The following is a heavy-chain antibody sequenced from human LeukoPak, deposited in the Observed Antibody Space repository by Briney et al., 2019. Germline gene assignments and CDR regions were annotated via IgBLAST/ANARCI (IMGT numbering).Heavy chain of an antibody. J-gene: IGHJ5*02. CDR1: GFTFSSYW. CDR3: ARDPERTYYYGSGSSSSHNWFDP. D-gene: IGHD3-10*01. Sequence: PGGSLRLSCAASGFTFSSYWMSWVRQAPGKGLEWVANIKQDGSEKYYVDSVKGRFTIARDNAKNSLYLQMNSLRAEDTAVYYCARDPERTYYYGSGSSSSHNWFDPWGQGTLVTVSS. CDR2: IKQDGSEK. V-gene: IGHV3-7*01.